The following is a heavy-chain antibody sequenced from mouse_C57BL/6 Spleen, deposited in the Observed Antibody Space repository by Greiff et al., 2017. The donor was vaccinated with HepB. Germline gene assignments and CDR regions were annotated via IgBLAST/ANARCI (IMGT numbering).Heavy chain of an antibody. J-gene: IGHJ2*01. CDR2: INPNNGGT. CDR3: ARLGITTVRYYFDY. V-gene: IGHV1-22*01. CDR1: GYTFTDYN. D-gene: IGHD1-1*01. Sequence: VQLKESGPELVKPGASVKMSCKASGYTFTDYNMHWVKQSHGKSLEWIGYINPNNGGTSYNQKFKGKATLTVNKSSSTAYMELRSLTSEDSAVYYCARLGITTVRYYFDYWGQGTTLTVSS.